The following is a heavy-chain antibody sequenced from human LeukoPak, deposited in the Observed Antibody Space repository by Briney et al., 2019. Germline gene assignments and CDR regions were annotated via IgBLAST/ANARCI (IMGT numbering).Heavy chain of an antibody. J-gene: IGHJ5*02. CDR3: AKDTHPAVAGTWRWFDP. Sequence: GGSLRLSCAASGFTFSSYAMSWVRQAPGKGLEWVSAISGSGGSTYYADSVKGRFTISRDNSKNTLYLQMNSLRAEDTAVYYCAKDTHPAVAGTWRWFDPRGQGTLVTVSS. CDR1: GFTFSSYA. CDR2: ISGSGGST. D-gene: IGHD6-19*01. V-gene: IGHV3-23*01.